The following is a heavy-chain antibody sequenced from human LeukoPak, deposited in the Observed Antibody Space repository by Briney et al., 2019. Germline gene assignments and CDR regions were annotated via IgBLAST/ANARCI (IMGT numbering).Heavy chain of an antibody. Sequence: GESLKISCKGSGYSFTSYWIGWVRQMPGKGLEWMGIICPGDSDTRYSPSFQGQVTISADKSISTAYLQWSSLKASDTAMYYCARRHYSSGWVLYFDYWGQGTLVTVSS. CDR3: ARRHYSSGWVLYFDY. V-gene: IGHV5-51*01. D-gene: IGHD6-19*01. CDR2: ICPGDSDT. J-gene: IGHJ4*02. CDR1: GYSFTSYW.